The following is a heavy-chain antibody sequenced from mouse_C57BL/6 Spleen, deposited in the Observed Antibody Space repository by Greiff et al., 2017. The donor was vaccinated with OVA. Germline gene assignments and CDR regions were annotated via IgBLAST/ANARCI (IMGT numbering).Heavy chain of an antibody. D-gene: IGHD3-2*02. Sequence: QVQLRQPGAELVKPGASVKLSCKASGYTFTSYWMHWVKQRPGQGLEWIGMIHPNSGSTNYNEKFKSKATLTVDKSSSTAYMQLSSLTSEDSAGDYCAREDSSGYGYWGQGTTLTVSS. CDR3: AREDSSGYGY. V-gene: IGHV1-64*01. CDR2: IHPNSGST. J-gene: IGHJ2*01. CDR1: GYTFTSYW.